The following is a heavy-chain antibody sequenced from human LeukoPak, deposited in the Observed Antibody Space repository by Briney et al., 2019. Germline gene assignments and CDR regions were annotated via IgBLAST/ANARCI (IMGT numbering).Heavy chain of an antibody. Sequence: SETLSLTCAVYGGSFSGYYWSWIRQPPGKGLEWIGEINHSGSTNYSPSLKSRVTISVDTSKNQFSLKLSSVTAADTAVYYCARLVIYYDSSGYSRYXXXGMDAWGQRTTVTVSS. D-gene: IGHD3-22*01. CDR2: INHSGST. V-gene: IGHV4-34*01. CDR3: ARLVIYYDSSGYSRYXXXGMDA. CDR1: GGSFSGYY. J-gene: IGHJ6*02.